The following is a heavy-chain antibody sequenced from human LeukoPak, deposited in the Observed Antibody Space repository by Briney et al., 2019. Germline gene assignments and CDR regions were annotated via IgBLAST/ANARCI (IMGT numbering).Heavy chain of an antibody. V-gene: IGHV4-59*01. CDR3: ARDFGLGYCSSTSCYAFDI. Sequence: SETLSLTCTVSGGSISSYYWSWIRQPPGKGLEWIGYIYYSGSTNYNPSLKSRVTISVDTSKNQFSLKLSSVTAADTAVYYCARDFGLGYCSSTSCYAFDIWGLGTMVTVSS. D-gene: IGHD2-2*01. CDR2: IYYSGST. CDR1: GGSISSYY. J-gene: IGHJ3*02.